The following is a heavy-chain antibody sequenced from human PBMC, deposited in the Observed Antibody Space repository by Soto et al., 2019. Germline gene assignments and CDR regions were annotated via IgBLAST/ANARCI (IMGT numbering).Heavy chain of an antibody. CDR3: ARVKGGTTRRAFDS. D-gene: IGHD1-7*01. CDR1: GDSISSGGYY. CDR2: IYDNGGA. V-gene: IGHV4-31*03. J-gene: IGHJ4*02. Sequence: QVQLQESGPGLVKPSQTLSLTCTVSGDSISSGGYYWSWIRQHPGKGLEWIGYIYDNGGAYYSPSLKGRVVISVDRSENQFSLRLSSVTAADTAVYYCARVKGGTTRRAFDSLGQGTLVTVSS.